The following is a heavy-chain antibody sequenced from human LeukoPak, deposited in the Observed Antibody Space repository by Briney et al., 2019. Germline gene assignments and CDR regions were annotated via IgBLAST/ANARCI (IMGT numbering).Heavy chain of an antibody. CDR3: AKAVSYYYDSSGYLDAFDI. J-gene: IGHJ3*02. V-gene: IGHV3-23*01. CDR2: ISGSGGST. Sequence: GGSLRLSCAAPGFTFSSYAMSWVRQAPGKGLEWVSAISGSGGSTYYADSVKGRFTISRDNSKNTLYLQMNSLRAEDTAVYYCAKAVSYYYDSSGYLDAFDIWGQGTMVTVSS. D-gene: IGHD3-22*01. CDR1: GFTFSSYA.